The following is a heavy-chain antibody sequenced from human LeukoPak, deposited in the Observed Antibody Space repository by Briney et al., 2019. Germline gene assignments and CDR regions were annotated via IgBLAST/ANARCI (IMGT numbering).Heavy chain of an antibody. CDR2: MNPNSGNT. V-gene: IGHV1-8*01. Sequence: ASVKVSCKASGYTFTSYDINWVRQATGQGLEWMGWMNPNSGNTGYAQKFQGRVTMTRNTSISTAYMELSSLRSEDTAVYYCARGEAPLGSSSWGAWGQGTLVTVPS. CDR3: ARGEAPLGSSSWGA. CDR1: GYTFTSYD. J-gene: IGHJ4*02. D-gene: IGHD6-13*01.